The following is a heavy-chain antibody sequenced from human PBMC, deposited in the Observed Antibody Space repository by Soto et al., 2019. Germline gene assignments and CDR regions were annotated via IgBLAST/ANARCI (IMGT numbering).Heavy chain of an antibody. CDR2: ISWDGGRT. V-gene: IGHV3-43D*04. D-gene: IGHD3-22*01. CDR3: AREKGVQYYYDSSGYYPFDY. CDR1: GFTFDDYA. J-gene: IGHJ4*02. Sequence: PGGSLRLSCAASGFTFDDYAMHWVRQAPGKGLEWVSLISWDGGRTYYADSVRGRFIVSRDSSKNSLYLQMNSLRAEDTAVYYCAREKGVQYYYDSSGYYPFDYWGQGTLVTVSS.